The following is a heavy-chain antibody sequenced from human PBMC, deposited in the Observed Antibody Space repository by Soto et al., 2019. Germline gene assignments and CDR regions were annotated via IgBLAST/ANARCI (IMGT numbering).Heavy chain of an antibody. CDR3: TTREGLTTVTRDAFDI. CDR2: IKSKTDGGTT. Sequence: GGSLRLSCAASGFTFSNAWMSWVRQAPEKGLEWVGRIKSKTDGGTTDYDAPVKGRFTISRDDSKNTLYLQMNSLKTEDTAVYYCTTREGLTTVTRDAFDIWGQGTMVTVSS. J-gene: IGHJ3*02. D-gene: IGHD4-4*01. CDR1: GFTFSNAW. V-gene: IGHV3-15*01.